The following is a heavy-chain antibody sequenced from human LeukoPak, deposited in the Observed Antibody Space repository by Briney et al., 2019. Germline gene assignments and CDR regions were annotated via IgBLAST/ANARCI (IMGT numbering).Heavy chain of an antibody. J-gene: IGHJ4*02. CDR1: GYTFTSYG. CDR3: ARDCSGGSCYSNFDY. CDR2: ISAYNGNT. Sequence: ASVKVSCKASGYTFTSYGIRWVRQAPGQGLEWMGWISAYNGNTNYAQKLQGRVTMTTDTSTSTAYMELRSLRSDDTAVYYCARDCSGGSCYSNFDYWGQGTLVTVSS. D-gene: IGHD2-15*01. V-gene: IGHV1-18*04.